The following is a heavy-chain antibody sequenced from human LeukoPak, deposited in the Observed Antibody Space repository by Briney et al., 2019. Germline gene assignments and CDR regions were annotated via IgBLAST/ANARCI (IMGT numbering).Heavy chain of an antibody. Sequence: GGSLRLSCAASGFTFDDFAIHWVRQAPGKGLEWVSGISWNSVTIGYADSVKGRFTISRDNAKNSRYLQMNSLRAEDTAVYYCAKEGFDSWGQGTLVTVSS. CDR3: AKEGFDS. CDR2: ISWNSVTI. V-gene: IGHV3-9*01. CDR1: GFTFDDFA. J-gene: IGHJ4*02.